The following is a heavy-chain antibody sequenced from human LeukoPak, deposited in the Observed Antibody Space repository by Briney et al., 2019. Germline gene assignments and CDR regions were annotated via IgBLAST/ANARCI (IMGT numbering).Heavy chain of an antibody. CDR3: ARGDCSSTSCPNYYGMDV. D-gene: IGHD2-2*01. CDR2: INHSGST. CDR1: GWSFSGYY. V-gene: IGHV4-34*01. J-gene: IGHJ6*04. Sequence: SDTLSPTCAVYGWSFSGYYWSWIRQPLGKGLEWIGEINHSGSTNYNPSLKSRVTISVDTSKNQFSLKLSSVTAADTAVYYRARGDCSSTSCPNYYGMDVWGKGTTVTVSS.